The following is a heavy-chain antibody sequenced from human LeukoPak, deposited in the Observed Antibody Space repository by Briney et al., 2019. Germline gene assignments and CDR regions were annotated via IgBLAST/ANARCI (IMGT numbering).Heavy chain of an antibody. CDR1: GGSISSSSYY. V-gene: IGHV4-39*01. D-gene: IGHD3-22*01. CDR3: ARLYYDSSGYYQICYFDY. J-gene: IGHJ4*02. Sequence: PSETLSLTCTVSGGSISSSSYYWGWIRQPPGKGLEWIGSIYYSGSTYYNPSLKSRVTISVDTSKNQFSLNLSSVTAEDTAVYYCARLYYDSSGYYQICYFDYWGQGTLVTVSS. CDR2: IYYSGST.